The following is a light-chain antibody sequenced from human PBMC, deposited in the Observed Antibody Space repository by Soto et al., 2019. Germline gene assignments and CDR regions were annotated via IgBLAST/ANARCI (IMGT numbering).Light chain of an antibody. Sequence: EIVLTQSPGTLSLSPGERATLSCRASQSVSSSYLAWYQQKPGQAPRLLIYGASNRATGIPDRFSGSGSGTDFTLTISRLEPEDFAVFYCQQYGSSPQTFGGGTKEDIK. CDR3: QQYGSSPQT. J-gene: IGKJ4*01. V-gene: IGKV3-20*01. CDR2: GAS. CDR1: QSVSSSY.